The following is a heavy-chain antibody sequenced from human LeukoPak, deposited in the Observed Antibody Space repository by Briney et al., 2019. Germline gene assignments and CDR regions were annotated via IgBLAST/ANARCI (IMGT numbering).Heavy chain of an antibody. J-gene: IGHJ4*02. CDR2: IKSKTHGGTK. V-gene: IGHV3-15*01. CDR3: TTSFQPGVDY. D-gene: IGHD2-8*01. CDR1: GFTFSSFW. Sequence: PGGSLRLSCAASGFTFSSFWMSWVRQAPGKGLEWVGRIKSKTHGGTKDYAAFVKGRFTLSRDDSANMVYLQMNSLQTEDTAMYYCTTSFQPGVDYWGQGTLVTVSS.